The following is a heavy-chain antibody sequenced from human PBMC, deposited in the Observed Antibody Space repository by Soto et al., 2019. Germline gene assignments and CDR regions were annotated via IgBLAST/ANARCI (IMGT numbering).Heavy chain of an antibody. V-gene: IGHV3-23*01. CDR2: ISGSGGST. CDR3: ASDDYDFWSGYYRISYYYGMDV. J-gene: IGHJ6*02. D-gene: IGHD3-3*01. CDR1: GFTFSSYA. Sequence: LRFSCAASGFTFSSYAMSWVRQAPGKGLEWVSAISGSGGSTYYADSVKGRFTISRDNSKNTLYLQMNSLGAEDTAVYYCASDDYDFWSGYYRISYYYGMDVWGQGTTVTVSS.